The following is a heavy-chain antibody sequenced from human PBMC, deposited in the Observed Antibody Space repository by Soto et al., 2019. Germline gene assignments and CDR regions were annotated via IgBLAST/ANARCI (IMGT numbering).Heavy chain of an antibody. J-gene: IGHJ1*01. D-gene: IGHD6-19*01. CDR2: ISAYNGNT. CDR1: GYTFTSYG. V-gene: IGHV1-18*01. CDR3: AVKPPSSGWSSEYYQH. Sequence: ASVKVSCKASGYTFTSYGISWVRQAPGQGLEWMGWISAYNGNTNYAQKLQGRVTMTTDTSTSTAYMELRSLRSDDTAVYYCAVKPPSSGWSSEYYQHWGQGTLVTVSS.